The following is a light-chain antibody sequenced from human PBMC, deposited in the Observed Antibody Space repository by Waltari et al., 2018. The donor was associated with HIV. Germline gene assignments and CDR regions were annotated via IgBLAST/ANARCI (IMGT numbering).Light chain of an antibody. CDR3: QSADSDAIRGV. CDR2: KNI. V-gene: IGLV3-25*03. CDR1: ALPKQY. J-gene: IGLJ3*02. Sequence: SDELTQPPSVSVSPGQTARITCSGGALPKQYAYWYRQKPGQAPVLVIYKNIERPSGIPERFSGSRSGTTVTLTITEVQAEDEADYYCQSADSDAIRGVFGGGTKLTVL.